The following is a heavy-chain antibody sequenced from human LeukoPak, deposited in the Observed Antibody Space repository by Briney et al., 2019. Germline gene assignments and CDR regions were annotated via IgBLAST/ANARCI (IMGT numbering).Heavy chain of an antibody. CDR1: GGTFSSYA. Sequence: ASVKVSCKASGGTFSSYAISWVRQAPGQGLEWMGGIIPIFGTANYAQKFQGRVTITADESTSTAYMELSSLRSEDTAVYYCARRYCSSTSCYGNFDYWGQGTLVTVSS. D-gene: IGHD2-2*01. V-gene: IGHV1-69*01. J-gene: IGHJ4*02. CDR3: ARRYCSSTSCYGNFDY. CDR2: IIPIFGTA.